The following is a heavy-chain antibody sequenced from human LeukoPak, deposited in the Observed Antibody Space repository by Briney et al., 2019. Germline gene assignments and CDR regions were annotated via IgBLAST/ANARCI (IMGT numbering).Heavy chain of an antibody. CDR2: IYYSGST. CDR1: GGSISSYY. J-gene: IGHJ5*02. V-gene: IGHV4-59*01. D-gene: IGHD6-13*01. CDR3: ARETGGQQLGWFGP. Sequence: SETLSLTCTVSGGSISSYYWSWIRQPPGKGLEWIGYIYYSGSTNYNPSLKSRVTISVDTSKNQFSLKLSSVTAADTAVYYCARETGGQQLGWFGPWGQGTLVTVSS.